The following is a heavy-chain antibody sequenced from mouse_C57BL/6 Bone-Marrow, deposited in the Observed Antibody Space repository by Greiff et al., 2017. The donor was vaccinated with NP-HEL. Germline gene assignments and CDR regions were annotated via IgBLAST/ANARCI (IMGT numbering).Heavy chain of an antibody. Sequence: QVQLQQPGTELVKPGASVKLSCKASGYTFTSYWMHWVKQRPGQGLEWIGNINPSNGGTNYNEKFKSKATLTVDKSSSTAYMQLSSLTSEHSAVYYCASWGTLYYYGSRSNYWGQGTTLTVSS. D-gene: IGHD1-1*01. CDR3: ASWGTLYYYGSRSNY. CDR2: INPSNGGT. CDR1: GYTFTSYW. J-gene: IGHJ2*01. V-gene: IGHV1-53*01.